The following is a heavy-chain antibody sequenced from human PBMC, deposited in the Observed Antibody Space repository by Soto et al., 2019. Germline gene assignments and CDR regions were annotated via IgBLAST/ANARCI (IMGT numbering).Heavy chain of an antibody. V-gene: IGHV3-23*01. CDR3: AKDQDIVVVVAANSGAFDI. CDR2: ISGSGGST. Sequence: GGSLRLSCAASGFTFSSYAMSWVRQAPGKGLEWVSAISGSGGSTYYADSVKGRFTISRDNSKNTLYLQMNSLRAEDTAVYYCAKDQDIVVVVAANSGAFDIWGQGTMVTVSS. J-gene: IGHJ3*02. D-gene: IGHD2-15*01. CDR1: GFTFSSYA.